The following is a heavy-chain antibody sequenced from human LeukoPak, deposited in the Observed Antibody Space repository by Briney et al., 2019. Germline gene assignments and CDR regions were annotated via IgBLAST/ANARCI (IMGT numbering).Heavy chain of an antibody. V-gene: IGHV1-18*01. CDR3: ARDPGYRSGGSCSDAFDI. Sequence: ASVKVSCKASGYTFTSYGISWVRQAPGQGLEWMGRISAHNGNTNYAQKLQGRVTMTTDTSTSTAYMELRSLRSDDTAVYYCARDPGYRSGGSCSDAFDIWGQRTMVTVSS. D-gene: IGHD2-15*01. CDR1: GYTFTSYG. CDR2: ISAHNGNT. J-gene: IGHJ3*02.